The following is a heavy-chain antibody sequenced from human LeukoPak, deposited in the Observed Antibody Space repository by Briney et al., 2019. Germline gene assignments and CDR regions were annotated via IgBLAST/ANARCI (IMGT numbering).Heavy chain of an antibody. CDR3: VKDGLAVAGTGYFDY. V-gene: IGHV3-64D*06. D-gene: IGHD6-19*01. CDR2: ISSNGGST. J-gene: IGHJ4*02. CDR1: GFTFSSYA. Sequence: PGGSLRLSCLASGFTFSSYAMLLVGQAPGNVLEYVSAISSNGGSTYYADSVKGRFTISRDNSKNTLYLQMSSLRAEDTAVYYCVKDGLAVAGTGYFDYWGQGTLVTVSS.